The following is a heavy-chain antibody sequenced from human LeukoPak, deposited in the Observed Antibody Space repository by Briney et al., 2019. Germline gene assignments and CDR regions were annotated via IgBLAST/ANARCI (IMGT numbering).Heavy chain of an antibody. V-gene: IGHV1-18*01. D-gene: IGHD2-2*02. CDR2: ISASNGNT. J-gene: IGHJ5*02. CDR3: VRDRCSSTSCYNTPNWFDP. Sequence: GASVKVSCKTSGYSFTDYAITWVRQVRGQGLQWVGWISASNGNTDYAQSFRGRATMTTDTSTSTAYLELTSLTSDDTAIYYCVRDRCSSTSCYNTPNWFDPWGQGTLVTVSS. CDR1: GYSFTDYA.